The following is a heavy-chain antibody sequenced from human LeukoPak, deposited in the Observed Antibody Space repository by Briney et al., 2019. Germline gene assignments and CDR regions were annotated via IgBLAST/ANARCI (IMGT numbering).Heavy chain of an antibody. D-gene: IGHD3-10*01. V-gene: IGHV3-13*01. CDR3: ARGGYFGSGPMDV. CDR1: GFTFSGYD. J-gene: IGHJ6*02. Sequence: GGSLRLSCAGSGFTFSGYDMHWVRQAAGKGLEWVAAIDTAGVTYYPGSVRGRFTISRENGRSSFFLQMNSLRAGDTAVYYCARGGYFGSGPMDVWGQGTTVTVSS. CDR2: IDTAGVT.